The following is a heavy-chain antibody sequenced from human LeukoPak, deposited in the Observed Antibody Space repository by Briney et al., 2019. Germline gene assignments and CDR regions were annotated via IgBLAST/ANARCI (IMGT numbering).Heavy chain of an antibody. Sequence: GGSLRLSCAASGFTFSSYWMSWVRQAPGKGLEWVSYISGSGSTIYYADSVKGRFTISRDNAKNSLHLQMNSLRAEDTAVYYCARGEVGATGDLDGSFDYWGQGTLVTVSS. V-gene: IGHV3-48*04. J-gene: IGHJ4*02. CDR2: ISGSGSTI. CDR3: ARGEVGATGDLDGSFDY. D-gene: IGHD1-26*01. CDR1: GFTFSSYW.